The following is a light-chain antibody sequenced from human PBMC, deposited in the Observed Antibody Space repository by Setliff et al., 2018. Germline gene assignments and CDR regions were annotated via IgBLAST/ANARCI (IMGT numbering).Light chain of an antibody. V-gene: IGLV2-14*03. Sequence: QSALTQPASVSGSPGQSITISCSGTSSDVGSYDLVSWYQQHPGKAPKLIIYGVSDRPSGVSSRFSGSKSGNTAYLTISGLQTEDEAEYYCTAYTSGTTYVFGTGTKVTVL. CDR2: GVS. CDR1: SSDVGSYDL. CDR3: TAYTSGTTYV. J-gene: IGLJ1*01.